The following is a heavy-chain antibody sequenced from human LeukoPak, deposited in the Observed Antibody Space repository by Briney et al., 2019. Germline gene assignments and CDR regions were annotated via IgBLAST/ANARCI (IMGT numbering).Heavy chain of an antibody. CDR2: IYSNDDK. Sequence: SGPTLVKPTQTLTLTCTFSGFSLSTPALGVGWIRQPPGKALEWLAVIYSNDDKRYGPSLGTRLTITKDTSKNQVVLTMTNMDPVDTTTYYCAHRREAHRPNYYDFWGQGTLVTVSS. CDR1: GFSLSTPALG. J-gene: IGHJ4*02. V-gene: IGHV2-5*01. CDR3: AHRREAHRPNYYDF.